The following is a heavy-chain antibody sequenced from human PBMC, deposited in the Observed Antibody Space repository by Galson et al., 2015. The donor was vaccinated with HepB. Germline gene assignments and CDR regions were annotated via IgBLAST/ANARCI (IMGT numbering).Heavy chain of an antibody. CDR2: ISYDGSNK. CDR3: ARGDYYGSRSAFDI. CDR1: GFTFSSYA. V-gene: IGHV3-30-3*01. Sequence: SLRLSCAASGFTFSSYAMHWVRQAPGKGLEWVAVISYDGSNKYYADSVKGRFTISRDNSKNTLYLQMNSLRAEDTAVYYCARGDYYGSRSAFDIWGQGTMVTVSS. J-gene: IGHJ3*02. D-gene: IGHD3-10*01.